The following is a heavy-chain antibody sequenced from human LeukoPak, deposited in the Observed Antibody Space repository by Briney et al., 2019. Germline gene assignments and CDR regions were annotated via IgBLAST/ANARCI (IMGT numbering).Heavy chain of an antibody. V-gene: IGHV4-59*01. Sequence: PSETPSLTCTVSGDSISSYYWSWIRQPPGKGLEWIGYIYYSGNTNYNPSLKSRVTISVDTSKNQFSLKLSSVTAADTAVYYCARSVAAAGRGWFDPWGQGTLVTVSS. CDR2: IYYSGNT. CDR1: GDSISSYY. CDR3: ARSVAAAGRGWFDP. J-gene: IGHJ5*02. D-gene: IGHD6-13*01.